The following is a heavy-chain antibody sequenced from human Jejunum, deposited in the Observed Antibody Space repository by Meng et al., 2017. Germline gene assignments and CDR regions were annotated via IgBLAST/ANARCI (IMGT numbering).Heavy chain of an antibody. CDR3: AQTDYFHY. CDR1: GFTFSSKW. V-gene: IGHV3-74*01. CDR2: IRSDGSST. J-gene: IGHJ4*02. Sequence: EVQLVESGGGLVQPGGSLRLSCAASGFTFSSKWMHWVRQAPGKGLVWVSRIRSDGSSTGYADSVKGRFTISRDNAKNTLYLQMNSLRAEDTAVYYCAQTDYFHYWGQGTLVTVFS.